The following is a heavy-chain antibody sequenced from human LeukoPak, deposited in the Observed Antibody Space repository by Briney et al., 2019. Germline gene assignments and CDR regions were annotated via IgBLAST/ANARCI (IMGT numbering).Heavy chain of an antibody. V-gene: IGHV4-38-2*02. D-gene: IGHD2-15*01. Sequence: SETLSLTCTVSGYSISSGYYWGWIRQPPGKGLEWIGSIYYSGSTYYNPSLKSRVTISLDTSKNQFSLQLNSVIPEDTAIYYCARGIYSTFDAWGQGILVTVSS. CDR3: ARGIYSTFDA. CDR2: IYYSGST. CDR1: GYSISSGYY. J-gene: IGHJ5*02.